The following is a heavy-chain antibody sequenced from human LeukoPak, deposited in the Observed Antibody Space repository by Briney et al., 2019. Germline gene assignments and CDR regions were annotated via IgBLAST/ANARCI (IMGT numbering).Heavy chain of an antibody. CDR3: ARDTYNWNVDAFDP. D-gene: IGHD1-20*01. J-gene: IGHJ5*02. CDR1: GGSFSGYY. Sequence: SETLSLTCAVYGGSFSGYYWSWIRQPPGKGLEWIGEINHSGSTNYKSSLKSRVTISVDTSKNHFSLKLSSVTAADTAVYYCARDTYNWNVDAFDPWGQGTLVTVSS. CDR2: INHSGST. V-gene: IGHV4-34*01.